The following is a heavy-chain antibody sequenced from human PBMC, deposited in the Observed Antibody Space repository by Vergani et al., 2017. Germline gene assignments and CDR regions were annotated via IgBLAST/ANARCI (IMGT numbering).Heavy chain of an antibody. CDR1: GFTFSDYY. CDR3: ARVGRNGYILPNLSYFDY. V-gene: IGHV3-11*01. J-gene: IGHJ4*02. CDR2: ISSSGSTI. D-gene: IGHD5-24*01. Sequence: QVQLVESGGGLVKPGGSLRLSCAASGFTFSDYYMSWIRQAPGKGVEWVSYISSSGSTIYYADSVKGRFPISRNNAKNSLYLQMNSLRADDTAVYYCARVGRNGYILPNLSYFDYWGQGTLVTVSS.